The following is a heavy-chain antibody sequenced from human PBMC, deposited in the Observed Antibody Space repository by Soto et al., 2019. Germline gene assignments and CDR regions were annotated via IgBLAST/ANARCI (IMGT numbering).Heavy chain of an antibody. CDR2: MNANSGNT. D-gene: IGHD2-2*01. J-gene: IGHJ4*02. V-gene: IGHV1-8*01. Sequence: ASVKVSCKASGYTFTSYGISWVRQATGQGLEWMGWMNANSGNTGYAQKFQGRVTMTRNTSISTAYMELSSLRSEDTAVYYCARGSLECSSTSCYEYWGQGTLVTVSS. CDR3: ARGSLECSSTSCYEY. CDR1: GYTFTSYG.